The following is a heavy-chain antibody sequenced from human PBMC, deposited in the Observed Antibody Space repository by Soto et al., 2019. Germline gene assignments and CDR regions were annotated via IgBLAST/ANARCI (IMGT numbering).Heavy chain of an antibody. CDR2: IYYSGST. V-gene: IGHV4-39*01. CDR1: GGSISSSSYY. CDR3: ASTETAPYNWFDP. Sequence: QLQLQESGPGLVKPSETLSLTCTVSGGSISSSSYYWGWIRQPPGKGLEWIGSIYYSGSTYYNPSLKSRVTISVYTSKNQFSLKLSSVTAADPAVYYCASTETAPYNWFDPWGQGTLVTVSS. D-gene: IGHD5-18*01. J-gene: IGHJ5*02.